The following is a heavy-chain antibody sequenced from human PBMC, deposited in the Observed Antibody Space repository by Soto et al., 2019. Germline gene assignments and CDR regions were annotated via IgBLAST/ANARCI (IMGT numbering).Heavy chain of an antibody. D-gene: IGHD3-3*01. CDR1: TFTFSSYW. Sequence: EVQLVESGGGLVQPGGSLRLSCVDSTFTFSSYWMTWVRQAPGKGLEWVANINPDGSEKYYVDSVKGRFTISRDNTKNPLDLQMNSLRAEDTAVYYWARADRPFAESAYWGQGTLVTVSS. V-gene: IGHV3-7*04. CDR2: INPDGSEK. CDR3: ARADRPFAESAY. J-gene: IGHJ4*02.